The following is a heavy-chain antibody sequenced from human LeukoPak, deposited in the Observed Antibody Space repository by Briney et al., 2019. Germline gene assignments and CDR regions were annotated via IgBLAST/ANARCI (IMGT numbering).Heavy chain of an antibody. CDR1: GYSFTSYW. V-gene: IGHV5-10-1*01. Sequence: GESLKISCKGSGYSFTSYWISWVRQMPGKGLEWMGRIDPSDSYTNYSPSFQGHVTISADKSISTAYLQWSSLKASDTAMYYCACYDCGSGSYYSRNYFDYWGQGTLVTVSS. D-gene: IGHD3-10*01. J-gene: IGHJ4*02. CDR3: ACYDCGSGSYYSRNYFDY. CDR2: IDPSDSYT.